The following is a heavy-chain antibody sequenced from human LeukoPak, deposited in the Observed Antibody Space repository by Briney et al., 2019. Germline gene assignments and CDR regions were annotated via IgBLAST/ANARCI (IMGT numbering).Heavy chain of an antibody. CDR1: GFTFDDYA. CDR3: ARGDTAIPVGFGGLTIDY. V-gene: IGHV3-9*01. Sequence: QPGRSLRLSCAASGFTFDDYAMHWVRQAPGKGLEWVSGISWNSGSIGYADSVKGRFTISRDNAKNSLYLQMNSLRAEDTALYYCARGDTAIPVGFGGLTIDYWGQGTLVTVSS. CDR2: ISWNSGSI. J-gene: IGHJ4*02. D-gene: IGHD5-18*01.